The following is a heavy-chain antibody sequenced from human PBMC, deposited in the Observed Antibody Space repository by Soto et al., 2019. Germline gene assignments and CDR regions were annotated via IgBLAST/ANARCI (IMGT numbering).Heavy chain of an antibody. V-gene: IGHV4-61*01. CDR3: ARVRTTVTSYYFDY. Sequence: SETLSLTCTVSGGSVSSGSYYWSWIRQPPGKGPEWIGYIYYSGSTNYNPSLKSRVTISVDTSKNQFSLKLSSVTAADTAVYYCARVRTTVTSYYFDYWGQGTMVTVSS. CDR2: IYYSGST. J-gene: IGHJ4*02. D-gene: IGHD4-17*01. CDR1: GGSVSSGSYY.